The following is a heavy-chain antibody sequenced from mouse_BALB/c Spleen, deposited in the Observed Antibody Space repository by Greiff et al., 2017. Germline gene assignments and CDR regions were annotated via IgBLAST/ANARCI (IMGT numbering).Heavy chain of an antibody. V-gene: IGHV1-14*01. J-gene: IGHJ3*01. D-gene: IGHD2-14*01. Sequence: EVKLVESGPELVKPGASVKMSCKASGYTFTSYVMHWVKQKPGQGLEWIGYINPYNDGTKYNEKFKGKATLTSDKSSSTAYMELSSLTSEDSAVYYCARKGYRYDWFAYWGQGTLVTVSA. CDR1: GYTFTSYV. CDR3: ARKGYRYDWFAY. CDR2: INPYNDGT.